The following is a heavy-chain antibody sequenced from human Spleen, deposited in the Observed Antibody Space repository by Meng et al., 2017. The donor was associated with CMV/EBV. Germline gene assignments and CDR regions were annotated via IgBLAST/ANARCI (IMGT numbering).Heavy chain of an antibody. Sequence: ETLSLTCAASGFTVSSNYMSWVRQAPGKGLEWVSVMYSGGSTYYADSVKGRFTISRDNSKNTLYLQMNSLRAEDTAVYYCARDRRIYTGNYPDNYYCYGMDVWGQGTTVTVSS. D-gene: IGHD4-23*01. CDR2: MYSGGST. V-gene: IGHV3-53*01. J-gene: IGHJ6*02. CDR3: ARDRRIYTGNYPDNYYCYGMDV. CDR1: GFTVSSNY.